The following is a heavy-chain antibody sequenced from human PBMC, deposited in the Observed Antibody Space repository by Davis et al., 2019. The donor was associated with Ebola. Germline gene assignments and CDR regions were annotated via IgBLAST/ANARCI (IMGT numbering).Heavy chain of an antibody. V-gene: IGHV4-34*01. CDR3: ARDYLGPGDI. CDR1: GGSFSGYY. D-gene: IGHD3-16*01. CDR2: INHSGST. J-gene: IGHJ3*02. Sequence: PSETLSLTCAVYGGSFSGYYWSWIRQPPGKGLEWIGEINHSGSTNYNPSLKSRVTISVDTSKNQFSLKLSSVTAADTAVYYCARDYLGPGDIWGQGTMVTVSS.